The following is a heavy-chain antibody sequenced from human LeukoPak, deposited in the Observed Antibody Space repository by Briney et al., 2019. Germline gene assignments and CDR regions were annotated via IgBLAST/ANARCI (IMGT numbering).Heavy chain of an antibody. CDR3: ARGILYYYDSSGYHNWFDP. D-gene: IGHD3-22*01. Sequence: ASVKVSCKASGYTFTSYGISWVRQAPGQGLEWMGWISAYNGNTNYAQKLQGRVTMTTDTSTSTAYMELRSLRSDDTAVYYCARGILYYYDSSGYHNWFDPWGQGTLVTVSS. CDR1: GYTFTSYG. J-gene: IGHJ5*02. V-gene: IGHV1-18*01. CDR2: ISAYNGNT.